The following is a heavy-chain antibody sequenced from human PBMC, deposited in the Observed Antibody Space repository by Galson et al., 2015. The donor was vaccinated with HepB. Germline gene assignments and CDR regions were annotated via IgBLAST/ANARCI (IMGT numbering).Heavy chain of an antibody. Sequence: SVKVSCKASGFTFTNSAVQWVRQARGQRLEWIGWIVVGSANTKYAQKFQERVTITRDMSTSTAYMELSSLRSEDTAVYYCAAGQRYSSKWGQGTLVTVSS. CDR2: IVVGSANT. CDR3: AAGQRYSSK. J-gene: IGHJ4*02. D-gene: IGHD6-13*01. V-gene: IGHV1-58*01. CDR1: GFTFTNSA.